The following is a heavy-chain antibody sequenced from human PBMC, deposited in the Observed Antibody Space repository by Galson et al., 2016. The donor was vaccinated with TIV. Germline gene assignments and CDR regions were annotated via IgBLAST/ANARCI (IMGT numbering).Heavy chain of an antibody. Sequence: SVKVSCKASGGSFSNYAINWVRQAPGQGLEWMGGIIPIFRSPNYAQRFQGRVTITADESTSTAFVELSSLRSDDTAVYYCARPSYSSWYFYLWGRGTPVIVSS. CDR1: GGSFSNYA. J-gene: IGHJ2*01. CDR2: IIPIFRSP. D-gene: IGHD4-11*01. V-gene: IGHV1-69*13. CDR3: ARPSYSSWYFYL.